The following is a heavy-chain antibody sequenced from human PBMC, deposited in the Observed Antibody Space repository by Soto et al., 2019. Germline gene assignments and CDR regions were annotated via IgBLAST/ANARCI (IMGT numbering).Heavy chain of an antibody. J-gene: IGHJ5*02. CDR1: GFTFSNYA. Sequence: PGGSLRLSCAASGFTFSNYAMNWVRQAPGKGLEWVSFISGSGDSTYYADSVKGRFTISRDNSKNTLYLQMNSLRAEDTAVHFCARHDWLDPWGQGTLVTVSS. CDR2: ISGSGDST. V-gene: IGHV3-23*01. CDR3: ARHDWLDP.